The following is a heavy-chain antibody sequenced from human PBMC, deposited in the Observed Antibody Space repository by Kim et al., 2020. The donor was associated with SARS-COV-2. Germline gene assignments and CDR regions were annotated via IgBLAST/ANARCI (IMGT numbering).Heavy chain of an antibody. CDR1: GFTFNSYW. Sequence: GGSLRLSCAASGFTFNSYWMTWVRQAPGKGLEWLANIKQDGSEKYYVDSVKGRFTISRDNAKKSLSLQMNSLRAEDTAVYYCARERYGDEDESKSHFDVWGRGTLVTVSS. V-gene: IGHV3-7*03. J-gene: IGHJ2*01. CDR2: IKQDGSEK. CDR3: ARERYGDEDESKSHFDV. D-gene: IGHD4-17*01.